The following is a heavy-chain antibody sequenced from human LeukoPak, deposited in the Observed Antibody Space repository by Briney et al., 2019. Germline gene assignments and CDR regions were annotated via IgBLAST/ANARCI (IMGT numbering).Heavy chain of an antibody. Sequence: SETLSLTCTVSGASINNYYWSWIRQPPGKGLEWIGYIYFTGNTNYNPSLNSRFTIFVDTSKTQFSSKSQFSLSLSSVTAADTGVYFCARQPSRTAAFDIWGQGTMVTVSS. CDR2: IYFTGNT. CDR1: GASINNYY. D-gene: IGHD6-13*01. J-gene: IGHJ3*02. V-gene: IGHV4-59*08. CDR3: ARQPSRTAAFDI.